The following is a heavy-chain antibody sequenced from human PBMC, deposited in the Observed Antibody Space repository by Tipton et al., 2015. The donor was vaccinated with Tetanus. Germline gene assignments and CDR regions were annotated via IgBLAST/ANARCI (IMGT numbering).Heavy chain of an antibody. CDR3: ARDGGNYFYYGMNV. Sequence: LRLSCTVSGDSITSFYWTWIRQPPGKGLEWIGYIYSPGTTSYAPSLRGRATISFDSVKNHFSLSLSSVTAADTAMYYCARDGGNYFYYGMNVWGQGAAVTVSS. D-gene: IGHD5-24*01. J-gene: IGHJ6*02. CDR1: GDSITSFY. V-gene: IGHV4-59*06. CDR2: IYSPGTT.